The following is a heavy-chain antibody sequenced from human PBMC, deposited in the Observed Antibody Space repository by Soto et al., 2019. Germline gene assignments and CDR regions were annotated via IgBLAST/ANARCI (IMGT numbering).Heavy chain of an antibody. V-gene: IGHV4-31*03. J-gene: IGHJ4*02. CDR3: ARVLSVTLFDN. Sequence: QVQLQESGPGLVKPSQTLSLTCTVSGGSISTGGYYWTWIRQHQGKGLEWIGYIYYSGSTYYNPSLKSRVTISVDTSKNQFSLKLSSVTAADTAVYYCARVLSVTLFDNWGQGTLVTVSS. D-gene: IGHD4-17*01. CDR1: GGSISTGGYY. CDR2: IYYSGST.